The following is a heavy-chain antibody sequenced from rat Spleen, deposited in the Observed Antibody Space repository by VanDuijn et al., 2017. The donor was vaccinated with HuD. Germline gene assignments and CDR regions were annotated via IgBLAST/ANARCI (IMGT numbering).Heavy chain of an antibody. J-gene: IGHJ2*01. V-gene: IGHV5-25*01. CDR1: GFTFSDYH. D-gene: IGHD4-3*01. Sequence: EVQLVESDGGLVQPGRSLKLSCAASGFTFSDYHMAWVRQAPTKGLEWVAFIRPSGDNAYYRDSVKGRFTISRDNAKSTLYLQMDSLRSEDTATYYCAVSGYGYWGQGVMVTVSS. CDR2: IRPSGDNA. CDR3: AVSGYGY.